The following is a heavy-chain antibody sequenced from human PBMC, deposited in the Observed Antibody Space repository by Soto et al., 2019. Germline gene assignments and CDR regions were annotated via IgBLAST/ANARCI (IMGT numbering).Heavy chain of an antibody. J-gene: IGHJ4*02. V-gene: IGHV4-34*01. D-gene: IGHD3-3*01. CDR1: GGSFSGYY. CDR3: ARDTANDFWSGNFDY. Sequence: QVQLQQWGAGLLKPSETLSLTCAVYGGSFSGYYWSWIRQPPGKGLEWIGEINHSGSTNYNPSLKCRVTISVDTSKSQFPLKRSSVTAAVWAVYYCARDTANDFWSGNFDYWGQGTLVTVSS. CDR2: INHSGST.